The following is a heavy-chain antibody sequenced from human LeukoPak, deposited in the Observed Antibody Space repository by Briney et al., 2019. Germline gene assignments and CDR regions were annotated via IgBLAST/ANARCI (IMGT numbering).Heavy chain of an antibody. J-gene: IGHJ4*02. CDR1: GFTFSSYG. V-gene: IGHV3-30*02. Sequence: PGGSLRLSCAASGFTFSSYGMHWVRQAPGKGLEWVEFIRYDGSNKYYADSVKGRFTISRDNSKNTLYLQMNSLRAEDTAVYYCAKDWYGSGSYSDYWGQGTLVTVSS. CDR2: IRYDGSNK. D-gene: IGHD3-10*01. CDR3: AKDWYGSGSYSDY.